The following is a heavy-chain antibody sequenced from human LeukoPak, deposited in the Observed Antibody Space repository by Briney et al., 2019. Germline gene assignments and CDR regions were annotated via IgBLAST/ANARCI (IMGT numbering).Heavy chain of an antibody. D-gene: IGHD2-21*02. CDR2: VHYSGTA. CDR3: ARRLHYYDY. CDR1: GVSIISSRDH. Sequence: SQTLSLTCSVSGVSIISSRDHWDWIRQPPGKGLEWIASVHYSGTAYYNPSLRSRVTISVDTSKNQFSLKVTSVTAADTAAYYCARRLHYYDYRGQGTLVSVSS. J-gene: IGHJ4*02. V-gene: IGHV4-39*01.